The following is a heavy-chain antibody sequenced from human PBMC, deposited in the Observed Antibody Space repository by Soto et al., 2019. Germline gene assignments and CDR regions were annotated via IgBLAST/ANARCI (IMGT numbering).Heavy chain of an antibody. J-gene: IGHJ4*02. CDR2: IDPSDSYT. CDR1: CCSFTSYW. D-gene: IGHD6-13*01. Sequence: GESQKISCKGSCCSFTSYWISWVRQMPGKGLEWMGRIDPSDSYTNYSPSFQGHVTISADKSISTAYLQWSSLKASDTAMYYCARLSRYSNSWEGYFDYWGQGILVTVSS. CDR3: ARLSRYSNSWEGYFDY. V-gene: IGHV5-10-1*01.